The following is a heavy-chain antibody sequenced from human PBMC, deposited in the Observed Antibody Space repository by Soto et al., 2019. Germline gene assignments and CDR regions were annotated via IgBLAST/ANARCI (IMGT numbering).Heavy chain of an antibody. Sequence: GRSLRLSCAASEFTFSSYWMHWVRQAPGKGLVWVSRINSGGSSTSYADSVKGRFTISRDNAKNTLYLQMNSLRAEDTAVYYCARDEGGRYSYGLNGAFDIWGQGTMVTVS. V-gene: IGHV3-74*01. J-gene: IGHJ3*02. CDR3: ARDEGGRYSYGLNGAFDI. CDR1: EFTFSSYW. CDR2: INSGGSST. D-gene: IGHD5-18*01.